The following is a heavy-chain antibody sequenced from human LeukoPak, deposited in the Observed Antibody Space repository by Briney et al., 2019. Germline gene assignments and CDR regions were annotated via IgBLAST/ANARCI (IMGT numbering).Heavy chain of an antibody. J-gene: IGHJ2*01. V-gene: IGHV3-74*01. CDR3: ARELPFDL. D-gene: IGHD2-21*01. CDR2: IKSDGSST. CDR1: GFTFSNYW. Sequence: PGGSLRLSCAASGFTFSNYWMHWVRQAPGKGLVWVSRIKSDGSSTNYADSVKGRFTISRDNAKNTLYLQVNSLRAEDTAVYYCARELPFDLWGRGTLVTVSS.